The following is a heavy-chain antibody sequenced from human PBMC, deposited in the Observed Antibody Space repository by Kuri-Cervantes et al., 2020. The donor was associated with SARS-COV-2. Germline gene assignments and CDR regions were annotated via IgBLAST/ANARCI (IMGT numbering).Heavy chain of an antibody. CDR2: IDWDDDK. CDR1: SYSINSGYYW. D-gene: IGHD2/OR15-2a*01. Sequence: LRLSCAVSSYSINSGYYWGWIRQPPGKPLEWLALIDWDDDKYYSTSLKTRLTISKDTSKNQVVLTMTNMDPVDTATYYCARTFSTTRRYNWFDPWGQGTLVTVSS. CDR3: ARTFSTTRRYNWFDP. J-gene: IGHJ5*02. V-gene: IGHV2-70*01.